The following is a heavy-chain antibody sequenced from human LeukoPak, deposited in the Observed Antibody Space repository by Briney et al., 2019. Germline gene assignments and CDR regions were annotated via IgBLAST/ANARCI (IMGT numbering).Heavy chain of an antibody. V-gene: IGHV3-23*01. CDR1: GFTFSSQA. Sequence: GGSLRLSCAASGFTFSSQAMSWVREAPGRGLEWGSAISGSGGSTYYADSVKGRFTISRDNSKNTLYLQMNRLRAGDTAVYYCGKDVGQVYAFDIWGQGTMVTVS. CDR3: GKDVGQVYAFDI. J-gene: IGHJ3*02. CDR2: ISGSGGST. D-gene: IGHD1-26*01.